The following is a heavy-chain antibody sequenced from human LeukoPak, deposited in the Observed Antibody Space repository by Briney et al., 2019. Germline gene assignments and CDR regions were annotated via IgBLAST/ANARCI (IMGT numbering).Heavy chain of an antibody. V-gene: IGHV3-74*01. D-gene: IGHD2-15*01. CDR2: ISSDGSNT. CDR1: GFTFSDYW. J-gene: IGHJ4*02. CDR3: ATSSAAPANL. Sequence: GGSLRLSCAASGFTFSDYWMHWVRQAPDEGLVWVSRISSDGSNTDYADSVKGRFTISRDNAKNSLYLQMNSLRAEDTGVYYCATSSAAPANLWGQGTLVTVSS.